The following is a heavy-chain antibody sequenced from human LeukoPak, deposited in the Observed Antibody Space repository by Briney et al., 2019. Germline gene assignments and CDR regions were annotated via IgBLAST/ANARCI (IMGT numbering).Heavy chain of an antibody. J-gene: IGHJ4*02. CDR2: INPNSGGT. CDR1: GYTLSELS. CDR3: ARGGRWESTYYFDY. V-gene: IGHV1-2*02. D-gene: IGHD1-26*01. Sequence: ASVKVSCKVSGYTLSELSMHWVRQAPGQGLEWMGWINPNSGGTNYAQKFQGRVTMTRDTSISTAYMELSRLRSDDTAVYYCARGGRWESTYYFDYWGQGTLVTVSS.